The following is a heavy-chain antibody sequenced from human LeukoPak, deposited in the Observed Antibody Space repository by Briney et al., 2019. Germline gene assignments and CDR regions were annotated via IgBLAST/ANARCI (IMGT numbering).Heavy chain of an antibody. D-gene: IGHD2-21*01. CDR2: INPNSGGT. V-gene: IGHV1-2*02. CDR1: GYTFTGYY. Sequence: ASVKFSCKASGYTFTGYYMHWVRQAPGQGLEWMGWINPNSGGTNYAQKFQGRVTMTRDTSISTAYMELSRLRSDDTAVYYCARDFTYCGGDCSNYFDYWGQGTLVTVSS. CDR3: ARDFTYCGGDCSNYFDY. J-gene: IGHJ4*02.